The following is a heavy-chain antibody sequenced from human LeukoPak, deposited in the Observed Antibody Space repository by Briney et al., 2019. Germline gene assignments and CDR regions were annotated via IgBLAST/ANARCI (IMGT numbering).Heavy chain of an antibody. J-gene: IGHJ4*02. D-gene: IGHD4-17*01. Sequence: SETLSLTCAVSGYSISSGYYWGWIRQPPVKGLEWIGSIYHSGSTYYNPSLKSRVTISVDTSKNQFSLKLSSVTAADTAVYYCARQIHDYGDYFDYWGQGTLVTVSS. CDR3: ARQIHDYGDYFDY. CDR2: IYHSGST. CDR1: GYSISSGYY. V-gene: IGHV4-38-2*01.